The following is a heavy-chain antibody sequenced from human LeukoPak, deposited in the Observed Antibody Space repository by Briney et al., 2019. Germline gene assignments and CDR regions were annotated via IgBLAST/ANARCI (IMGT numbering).Heavy chain of an antibody. Sequence: GGSLRLSCAASGFTFSSYGMHWVRQAPGEGLEWVAVISYDGSNKYYADSVKGRFTISRDNSKNTPYLQMNSLRAEDTAVYYCAKDQWELRYYFDYWGQGTLVTVSS. CDR3: AKDQWELRYYFDY. CDR2: ISYDGSNK. J-gene: IGHJ4*02. D-gene: IGHD1-26*01. CDR1: GFTFSSYG. V-gene: IGHV3-30*18.